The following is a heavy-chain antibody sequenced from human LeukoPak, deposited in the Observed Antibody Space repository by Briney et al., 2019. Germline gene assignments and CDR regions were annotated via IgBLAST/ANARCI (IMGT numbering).Heavy chain of an antibody. CDR1: GGSISSGSYY. CDR2: IYTSGST. Sequence: SQTLSLTXTVSGGSISSGSYYWSWIRQPAGKGLEWIGRIYTSGSTNYNPSLKSRVTISVDTSKNQFSLKLSSVTAADTAVYYCARDWVRTRPWHFDLWGRGTLVTVSS. V-gene: IGHV4-61*02. J-gene: IGHJ2*01. D-gene: IGHD3-16*01. CDR3: ARDWVRTRPWHFDL.